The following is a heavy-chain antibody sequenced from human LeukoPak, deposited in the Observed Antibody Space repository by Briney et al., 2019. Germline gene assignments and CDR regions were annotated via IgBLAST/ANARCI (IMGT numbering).Heavy chain of an antibody. CDR3: ARVGYYDSSGYYLGY. D-gene: IGHD3-22*01. V-gene: IGHV3-74*01. J-gene: IGHJ4*02. CDR1: GFTFSSYW. Sequence: PGGSLRLSCAASGFTFSSYWMHWVRQAPGKGLVRVSRINSDGSSTSYADSVKGRFTISRDNAKNSLYLQMNSLRAEDTAVYYCARVGYYDSSGYYLGYWGQGTLVTVSS. CDR2: INSDGSST.